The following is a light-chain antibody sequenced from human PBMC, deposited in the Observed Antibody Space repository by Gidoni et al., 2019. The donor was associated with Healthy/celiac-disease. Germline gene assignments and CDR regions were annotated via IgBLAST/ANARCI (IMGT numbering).Light chain of an antibody. CDR3: QQYGSSPLT. CDR2: GAS. V-gene: IGKV3-20*01. Sequence: EIVLTQSPGTLSLSPGERATLSCRASQSFSSSYLAWYQQKPGQAPRLLMYGASSRATGIPDRFSGSGSGTDFTLTINRLEPEDFAVYYCQQYGSSPLTFGGXTKVEIK. J-gene: IGKJ4*01. CDR1: QSFSSSY.